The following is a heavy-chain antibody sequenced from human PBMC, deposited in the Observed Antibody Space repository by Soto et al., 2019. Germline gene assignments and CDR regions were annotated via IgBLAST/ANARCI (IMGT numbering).Heavy chain of an antibody. CDR2: INAGNGNT. J-gene: IGHJ6*02. D-gene: IGHD5-12*01. CDR3: ARARYSGYGSDYYYGMDV. Sequence: ASVTVSCTASGDTFTSYAMHWVRQAPGQRLEWMGWINAGNGNTKYSQKFQGRVTITRDTSASTAYMELSSLRSEDTAVYYCARARYSGYGSDYYYGMDVWGQGTTVTVSS. CDR1: GDTFTSYA. V-gene: IGHV1-3*01.